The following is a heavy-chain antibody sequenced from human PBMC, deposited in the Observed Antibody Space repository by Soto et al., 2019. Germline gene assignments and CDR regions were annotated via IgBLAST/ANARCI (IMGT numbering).Heavy chain of an antibody. CDR1: GGTFSTYA. D-gene: IGHD5-18*01. CDR3: ASGIQLLLRRLINGYSG. Sequence: QVQLVQSGAEVKKPESSVKVSCKAPGGTFSTYAISWVRQAPGQGLEWMGGIIPMFGTANYAQRFQDRVTLTADGSTNTAHMALRTLRSDDPSVYFCASGIQLLLRRLINGYSGWGQGTLVTVSS. J-gene: IGHJ4*02. V-gene: IGHV1-69*12. CDR2: IIPMFGTA.